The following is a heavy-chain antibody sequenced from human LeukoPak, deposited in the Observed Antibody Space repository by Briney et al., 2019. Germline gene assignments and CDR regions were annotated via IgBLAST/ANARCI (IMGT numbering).Heavy chain of an antibody. CDR3: SRESGGFCPIGH. CDR2: ISLTGET. CDR1: GGSISSTNW. J-gene: IGHJ4*02. V-gene: IGHV4-4*02. D-gene: IGHD1-26*01. Sequence: PSETLSLTCGVSGGSISSTNWWSWVRQPPGQGLEWIGEISLTGETNYNPSLNGRVTMSLDESRNQLSLDLTSVTAADTAIYYCSRESGGFCPIGHWAQGTVVIVPP.